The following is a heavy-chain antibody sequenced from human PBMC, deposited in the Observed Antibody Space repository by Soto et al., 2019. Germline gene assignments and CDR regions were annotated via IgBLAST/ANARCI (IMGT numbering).Heavy chain of an antibody. J-gene: IGHJ2*01. V-gene: IGHV3-74*01. CDR1: GFTFSSYW. Sequence: EVQLVESGGGLVQPGGSLTLSCAASGFTFSSYWMHWVRQAPGKGVVWVSRINPDGRGTNYADSVKGQFTISRDNAKNTLYRQMNSLRPEDTAVYYCARVGQGAWYFDLGGRGTLVTVSS. CDR3: ARVGQGAWYFDL. D-gene: IGHD1-26*01. CDR2: INPDGRGT.